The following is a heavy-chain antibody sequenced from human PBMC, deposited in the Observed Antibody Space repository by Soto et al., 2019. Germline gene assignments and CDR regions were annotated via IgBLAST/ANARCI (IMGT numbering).Heavy chain of an antibody. CDR3: GRGYYGSGSYTYGMDG. Sequence: SETLSLTCTVSGGSINSGDYYWSWIRQPPGKGLEWIGYIYYSGSTYYNPSLKSRVTTSVDTSKNQFSLNLKSVTAADTAVYFCGRGYYGSGSYTYGMDGWGQGTTVTVSS. CDR2: IYYSGST. D-gene: IGHD3-10*01. J-gene: IGHJ6*02. V-gene: IGHV4-30-4*01. CDR1: GGSINSGDYY.